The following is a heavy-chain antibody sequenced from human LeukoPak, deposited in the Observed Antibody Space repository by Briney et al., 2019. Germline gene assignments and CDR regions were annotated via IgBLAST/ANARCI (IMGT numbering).Heavy chain of an antibody. CDR3: AQWGDYDILTDYYVSDY. D-gene: IGHD3-9*01. CDR1: GFTFSSYA. J-gene: IGHJ4*02. Sequence: GGSLRLSCAASGFTFSSYAMSWVRQAPGKGREWVSAISGSGGSTYYADSVKGRFTISRDNSKNTMYLQMNSLRVEDTAVYYCAQWGDYDILTDYYVSDYWGQGTLVTVSS. V-gene: IGHV3-23*01. CDR2: ISGSGGST.